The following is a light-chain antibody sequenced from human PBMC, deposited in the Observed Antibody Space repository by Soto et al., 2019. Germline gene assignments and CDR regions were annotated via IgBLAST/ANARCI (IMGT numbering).Light chain of an antibody. Sequence: EIVLTQSPATLSVSPGESATLSCRASQSISSNLAWYQQKPGQSPRLLIYGASSRATGVPVRFSGSGSGTELTLTISSLQSEDFAVYYCQQYNNWPFITFGQGTRLEI. CDR3: QQYNNWPFIT. CDR1: QSISSN. CDR2: GAS. J-gene: IGKJ5*01. V-gene: IGKV3-15*01.